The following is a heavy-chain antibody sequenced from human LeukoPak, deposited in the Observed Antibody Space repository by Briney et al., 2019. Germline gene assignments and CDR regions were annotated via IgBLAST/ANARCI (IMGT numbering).Heavy chain of an antibody. D-gene: IGHD3-9*01. CDR2: INPSGGST. CDR3: ARDRVLRYFDWLPPFDP. Sequence: GASVKVSCKASGYTFTSYYMHWVRQAPGQGLEWMGIINPSGGSTSYAQKFQGRVTMTRDTSTSTVYMELSSLRSEDTAVYYCARDRVLRYFDWLPPFDPWGQGTLVTVSS. CDR1: GYTFTSYY. V-gene: IGHV1-46*01. J-gene: IGHJ5*02.